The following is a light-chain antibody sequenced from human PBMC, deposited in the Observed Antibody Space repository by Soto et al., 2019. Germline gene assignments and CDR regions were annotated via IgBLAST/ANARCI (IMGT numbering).Light chain of an antibody. CDR3: QKYGSTPLT. CDR1: QGFSNS. V-gene: IGKV1-27*01. J-gene: IGKJ4*01. CDR2: GAS. Sequence: DIRMTQSPSSLTASIGDRVTISCRASQGFSNSLAWYQQKPGKVPTLLIYGASILQSGVPSRFSGSGSGTEFTLTISCLQPEDVATYFGQKYGSTPLTFGGGTKVEIK.